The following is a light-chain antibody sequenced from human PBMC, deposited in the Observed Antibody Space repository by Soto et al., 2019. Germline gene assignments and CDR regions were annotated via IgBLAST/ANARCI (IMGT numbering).Light chain of an antibody. Sequence: QSALTQPASVSGSPGQSITISCTGTTSDFGFYNYVSWYQHHPGKAPKLLIYEVTNRHSGVSNRFSGSKSGNTASLTISGLQAEDEADYYCSSYTSSTHYVFGTGTKVTVL. CDR2: EVT. V-gene: IGLV2-14*01. CDR1: TSDFGFYNY. CDR3: SSYTSSTHYV. J-gene: IGLJ1*01.